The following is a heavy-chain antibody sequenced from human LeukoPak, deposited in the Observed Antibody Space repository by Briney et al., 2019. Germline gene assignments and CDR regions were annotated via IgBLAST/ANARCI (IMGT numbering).Heavy chain of an antibody. CDR3: ARDRSYYDYVWGSFQGP. CDR1: GYTFTSYY. Sequence: ASVKVSCKASGYTFTSYYMHWVRQAPGQGLEWMGIINPSGGSTSYTQKFQGRVTMTRDTATSTVYMELSSLRSDDTAVYYCARDRSYYDYVWGSFQGPWGQGTLVTVSS. J-gene: IGHJ5*02. V-gene: IGHV1-46*01. D-gene: IGHD3-16*01. CDR2: INPSGGST.